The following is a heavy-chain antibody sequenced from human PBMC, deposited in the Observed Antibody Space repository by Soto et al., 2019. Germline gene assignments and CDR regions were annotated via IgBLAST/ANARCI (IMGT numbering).Heavy chain of an antibody. CDR1: GFTFSSFH. CDR2: ITSSSDTI. CDR3: ARVVVVIPPGYYYAMDV. V-gene: IGHV3-48*02. Sequence: PGGSLRLSCAASGFTFSSFHMNWVRQAPGRGLEWVAYITSSSDTIYYSDSVKGRFTISRDNGKISLFLQMNSLRDEDTAVYYCARVVVVIPPGYYYAMDVWGQGTTVTVSS. J-gene: IGHJ6*02. D-gene: IGHD3-22*01.